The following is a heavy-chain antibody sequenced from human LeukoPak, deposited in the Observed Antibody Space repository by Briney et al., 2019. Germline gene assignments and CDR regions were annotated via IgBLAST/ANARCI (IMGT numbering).Heavy chain of an antibody. J-gene: IGHJ4*02. CDR1: GFTFDDYG. Sequence: PGGSLRLSCAASGFTFDDYGMSWVRQAPGKGLEWVSGINWNGGSTGYADSVKGRFTISRDNSKNTLYLQMNSLRAEDTAVYYCARGPPYYDILTGPLGGFDYWGQGTLVTVSS. CDR3: ARGPPYYDILTGPLGGFDY. V-gene: IGHV3-20*04. CDR2: INWNGGST. D-gene: IGHD3-9*01.